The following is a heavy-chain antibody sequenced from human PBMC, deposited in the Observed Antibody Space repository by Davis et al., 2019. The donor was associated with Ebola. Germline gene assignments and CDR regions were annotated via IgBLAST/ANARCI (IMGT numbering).Heavy chain of an antibody. V-gene: IGHV2-70*16. J-gene: IGHJ4*02. CDR2: IDWDDDK. Sequence: LRLSCTVSGDSISPYFWSWIRQPPGKALEWLARIDWDDDKFYSTSLKTRLTISKDTSKNQVVLTMTNMDPVDTATYYCALFITIFGVVSDYWGQGTLVTVSS. CDR3: ALFITIFGVVSDY. D-gene: IGHD3-3*01. CDR1: GDSISPYF.